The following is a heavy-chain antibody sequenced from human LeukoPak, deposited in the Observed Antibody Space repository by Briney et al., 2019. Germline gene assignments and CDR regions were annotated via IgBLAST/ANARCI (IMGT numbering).Heavy chain of an antibody. V-gene: IGHV1-69*13. J-gene: IGHJ4*02. CDR3: ARDRIAARRGGFDY. CDR1: GGTFSSYA. Sequence: SVKVSCKASGGTFSSYAISWVRQAPGQGLEWMGGIIPIFGTANYAQKFQGRVTITADESTSTAHMELSSLRSEDTAVYYCARDRIAARRGGFDYWGQGTLVTVSS. D-gene: IGHD6-6*01. CDR2: IIPIFGTA.